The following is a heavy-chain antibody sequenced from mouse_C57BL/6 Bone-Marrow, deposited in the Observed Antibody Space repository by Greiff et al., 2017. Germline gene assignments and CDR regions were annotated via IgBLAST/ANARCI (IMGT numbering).Heavy chain of an antibody. CDR1: GFSLTSYG. Sequence: QVQLQQSGPGLVQPSQSLSITCTVSGFSLTSYGVHWVRQSPGKGLAWLGVMWRGGSTDYNAAFMSRLGIPKYNSKSQVFFKMNSLQADDTAIYYCAKKGKGFWFAYWGQGTLVTVSA. CDR2: MWRGGST. J-gene: IGHJ3*01. V-gene: IGHV2-5*01. CDR3: AKKGKGFWFAY.